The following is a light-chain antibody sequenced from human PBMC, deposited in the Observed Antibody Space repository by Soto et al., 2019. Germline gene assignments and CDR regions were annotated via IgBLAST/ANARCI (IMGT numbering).Light chain of an antibody. V-gene: IGKV3-15*01. CDR2: GAS. Sequence: EIVLTQSPATLSVSPGERVTLSCRASQSVDINLVWYQKKPGQAPRLLIYGASTRATDMPGRFSGRGAGAEFTLTISSLQSEDFAVYYCQQYRSWPRTFGQGTKVEIK. CDR3: QQYRSWPRT. J-gene: IGKJ1*01. CDR1: QSVDIN.